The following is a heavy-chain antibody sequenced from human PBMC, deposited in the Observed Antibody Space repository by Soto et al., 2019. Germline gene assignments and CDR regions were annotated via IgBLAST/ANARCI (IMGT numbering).Heavy chain of an antibody. D-gene: IGHD1-1*01. CDR2: ITDSGGST. V-gene: IGHV3-23*01. Sequence: GGSLRLSCAASGFTFTNVAMTWVRQAPGKGLEWVSTITDSGGSTDYADYVKGRFTISRDNSKSTLYLQMNNLRADDAAVYYCAKLYWNPRYFDYWGQGARVTVSS. CDR3: AKLYWNPRYFDY. CDR1: GFTFTNVA. J-gene: IGHJ4*02.